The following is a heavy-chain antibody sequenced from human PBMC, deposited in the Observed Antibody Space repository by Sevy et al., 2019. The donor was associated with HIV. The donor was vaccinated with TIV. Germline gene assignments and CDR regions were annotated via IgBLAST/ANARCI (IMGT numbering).Heavy chain of an antibody. CDR2: INKDGSKK. D-gene: IGHD1-7*01. CDR3: ARLQITRSKPDYFDS. CDR1: GFTFSNYW. V-gene: IGHV3-7*01. J-gene: IGHJ4*02. Sequence: GGSLRLSCAASGFTFSNYWMSWVRQAPGKGLECVANINKDGSKKYYLDSVKGRIIVSRDNAKNSLYLQMNSLRAEDSAVYYCARLQITRSKPDYFDSWGQGTLVTVSS.